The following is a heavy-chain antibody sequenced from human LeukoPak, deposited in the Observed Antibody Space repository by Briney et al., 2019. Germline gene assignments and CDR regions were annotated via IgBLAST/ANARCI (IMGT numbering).Heavy chain of an antibody. CDR2: IYHTGSA. J-gene: IGHJ4*02. V-gene: IGHV4-38-2*01. CDR3: ARYCTSTTCILRGFDY. Sequence: SETLFLTCSVSGYSFTSGHYWGWIRQPPGKGLEWIANIYHTGSAHYNPSLKSRVTISVDTSKNQFSLKLSSVTAADTAVYYCARYCTSTTCILRGFDYWGQGTLVTVSS. CDR1: GYSFTSGHY. D-gene: IGHD2-2*01.